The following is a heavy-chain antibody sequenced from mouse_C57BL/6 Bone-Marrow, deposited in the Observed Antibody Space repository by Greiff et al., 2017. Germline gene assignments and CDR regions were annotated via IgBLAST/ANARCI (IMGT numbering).Heavy chain of an antibody. CDR1: GFSFNTYA. CDR3: VRHGELGRRYAMDY. CDR2: IRSKSNNYAT. V-gene: IGHV10-1*01. D-gene: IGHD4-1*01. Sequence: EVQVVESGGGLVQPKGSLKLSCAASGFSFNTYAMNWVRQAPGKGLEWVARIRSKSNNYATYYADSVKDRFTISRDDSDSMLYLQMNNLKTEDTAMYYCVRHGELGRRYAMDYWGQGTSVTVSS. J-gene: IGHJ4*01.